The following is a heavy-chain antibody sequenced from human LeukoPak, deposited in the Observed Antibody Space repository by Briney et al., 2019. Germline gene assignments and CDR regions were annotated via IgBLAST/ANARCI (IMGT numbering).Heavy chain of an antibody. J-gene: IGHJ4*02. V-gene: IGHV4-34*01. CDR2: INDGGST. D-gene: IGHD1-26*01. Sequence: SETLSLTCAVYGGSFTKHQWSWIRQPPGKGLEWIGAINDGGSTNYNPSLKSRVTISVDTSKNQFSLRLSSMTAADTAVYYCARGQIPSGELLRFDCWGQGTLVTVSS. CDR1: GGSFTKHQ. CDR3: ARGQIPSGELLRFDC.